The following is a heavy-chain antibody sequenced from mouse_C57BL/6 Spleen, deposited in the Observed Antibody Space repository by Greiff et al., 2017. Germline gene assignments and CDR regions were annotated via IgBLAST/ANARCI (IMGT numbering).Heavy chain of an antibody. CDR2: IYPGDGDT. V-gene: IGHV1-82*01. Sequence: VQLQQSGPELVKPGASVKISCKASGYAFSSSWMNWVKQRPGKGLEWIGRIYPGDGDTNYNGKFKGKATLTADKSSSPAYMQLSSLPSEDSAVYFGARPGDEGAYFDYWGQGTTLTVSS. J-gene: IGHJ2*01. CDR1: GYAFSSSW. D-gene: IGHD3-1*01. CDR3: ARPGDEGAYFDY.